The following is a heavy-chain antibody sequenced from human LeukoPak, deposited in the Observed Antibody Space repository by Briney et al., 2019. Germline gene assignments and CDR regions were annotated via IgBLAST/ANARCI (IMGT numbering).Heavy chain of an antibody. J-gene: IGHJ3*02. CDR2: IYYSGST. Sequence: PSETLSLTCTVSGGSISSYYWSWIRQPPGKGLEWIGYIYYSGSTNYNPSLKSRVTISVDTSKNQFSLKLSPVTAADTAVYYCARTMVRGVRGAFDIWGQGTMVTVSS. D-gene: IGHD3-10*01. CDR1: GGSISSYY. V-gene: IGHV4-59*01. CDR3: ARTMVRGVRGAFDI.